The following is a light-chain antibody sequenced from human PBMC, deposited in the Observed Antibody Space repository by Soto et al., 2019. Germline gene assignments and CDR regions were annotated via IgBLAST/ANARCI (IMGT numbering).Light chain of an antibody. CDR3: QQRSNWPPIT. CDR2: DAS. CDR1: QSVKTF. V-gene: IGKV3-11*01. Sequence: IVLTQSPGTLSLSPGERATLSCRASQSVKTFLVWYQQRPGQAPRLLIYDASHRAAGIPARFSGSGFGTDFTLTISSLEPEDAAVYYCQQRSNWPPITFGQGTRLEI. J-gene: IGKJ5*01.